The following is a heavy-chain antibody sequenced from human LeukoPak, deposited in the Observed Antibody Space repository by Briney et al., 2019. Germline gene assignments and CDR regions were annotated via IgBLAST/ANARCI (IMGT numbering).Heavy chain of an antibody. D-gene: IGHD6-19*01. CDR1: GGSISSGGYY. CDR3: ARDRRIAVAKFDY. J-gene: IGHJ4*02. Sequence: SETLSLTCTVSGGSISSGGYYWSWIRQPPGKGLEWIGYIYHSGSTYYNPSLKSRVTISVDRSKNQFSLKLSSVTAADTAVYYCARDRRIAVAKFDYWGQGTLVTVSS. V-gene: IGHV4-30-2*01. CDR2: IYHSGST.